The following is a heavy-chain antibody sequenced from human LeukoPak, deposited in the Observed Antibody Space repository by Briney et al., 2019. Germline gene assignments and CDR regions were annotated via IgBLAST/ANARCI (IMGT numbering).Heavy chain of an antibody. D-gene: IGHD2-21*02. CDR2: INPSGGST. J-gene: IGHJ3*02. V-gene: IGHV1-46*01. CDR3: ARDIIVVTAIQAPPHAFDI. Sequence: ASVKLSCKASGCTFTSYYMHWVRQAPGQGLEWMGIINPSGGSTSYAQKFQGRVTMTRDTSTSTVYMELSSLRSEDTAVYYCARDIIVVTAIQAPPHAFDIWGQGTMVTVSS. CDR1: GCTFTSYY.